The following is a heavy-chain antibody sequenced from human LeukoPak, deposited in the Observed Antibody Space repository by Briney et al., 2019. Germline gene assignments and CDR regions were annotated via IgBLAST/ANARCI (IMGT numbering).Heavy chain of an antibody. V-gene: IGHV1-69*01. CDR3: ASHCSSTSCYADYYYMDV. J-gene: IGHJ6*03. CDR1: VGTFSSSG. CDR2: IIPMIGTP. Sequence: SVKVSCKASVGTFSSSGISWVRQAPGQGLAWMGGIIPMIGTPNYAQKLQGRVTNTADESTHPAYMDLSSLRSEDTAVYYCASHCSSTSCYADYYYMDVWGKGTTVTVSS. D-gene: IGHD2-2*01.